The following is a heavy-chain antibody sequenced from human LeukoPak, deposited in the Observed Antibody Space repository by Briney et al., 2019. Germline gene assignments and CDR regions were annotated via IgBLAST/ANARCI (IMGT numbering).Heavy chain of an antibody. J-gene: IGHJ5*02. CDR2: IIPIFGTA. V-gene: IGHV1-69*13. D-gene: IGHD1-26*01. CDR3: ARDSNSGSYWWFDP. CDR1: GYTFTGYY. Sequence: ASVKVSCKASGYTFTGYYMHWVRQAPGQGLEWMGGIIPIFGTANYAQKFQGRVTITADESTSTAYMELSSLRSEDTAVYYCARDSNSGSYWWFDPWGQGTLVTVSS.